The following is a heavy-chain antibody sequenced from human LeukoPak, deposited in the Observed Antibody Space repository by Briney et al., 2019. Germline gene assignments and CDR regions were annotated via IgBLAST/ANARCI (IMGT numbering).Heavy chain of an antibody. CDR2: INLDGSPK. V-gene: IGHV3-7*01. D-gene: IGHD6-6*01. CDR3: ARLGAAPDY. Sequence: PGGSLRLSCAASGFTFSNYWMAWVRQAPGKGPEWVANINLDGSPKYYVDSVKGRFTISRDNAKNSLSLQLDSLRTEDTAVYYCARLGAAPDYWGQGALVTVSS. J-gene: IGHJ4*02. CDR1: GFTFSNYW.